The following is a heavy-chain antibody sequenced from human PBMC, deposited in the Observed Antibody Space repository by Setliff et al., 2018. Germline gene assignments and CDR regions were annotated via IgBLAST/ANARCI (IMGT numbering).Heavy chain of an antibody. D-gene: IGHD6-19*01. CDR1: GGSISSGSDY. CDR3: ARAISGWYSAHYYYMDV. Sequence: KASETLSLTCSVSGGSISSGSDYWTWIRQPAGKGLEWIGHIYTSGSTNYYPSLKSRVTISVDASKNQLSLNLRSVTAADTAVYYCARAISGWYSAHYYYMDVWGKGTTVTVSS. V-gene: IGHV4-61*09. J-gene: IGHJ6*03. CDR2: IYTSGST.